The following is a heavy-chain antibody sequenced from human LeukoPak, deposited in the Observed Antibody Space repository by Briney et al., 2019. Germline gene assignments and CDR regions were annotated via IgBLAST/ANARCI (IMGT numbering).Heavy chain of an antibody. J-gene: IGHJ6*02. D-gene: IGHD1-1*01. CDR2: ISYDGSNE. CDR3: AKDLGTDYYYSYYAMDV. Sequence: GGSLRLSCAASGFTFGTYGVHWVRQAPGKGLEWVALISYDGSNEYYADSVKGRFTISRDSSKNTLYLQMNSLRPEDTAVYYCAKDLGTDYYYSYYAMDVWGQGTTVTVSS. V-gene: IGHV3-30*18. CDR1: GFTFGTYG.